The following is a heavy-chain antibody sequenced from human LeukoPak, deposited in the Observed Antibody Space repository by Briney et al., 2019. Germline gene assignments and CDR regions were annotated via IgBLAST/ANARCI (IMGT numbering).Heavy chain of an antibody. V-gene: IGHV1-2*02. CDR1: GYMFTDYY. J-gene: IGHJ4*02. CDR3: ARPRGVVITPTTYYFDY. CDR2: INPNCGDT. D-gene: IGHD3-22*01. Sequence: ASVKVSCKASGYMFTDYYMHWVRQAPGQGLEWMGWINPNCGDTNYAQRFQGRVTMTRDTSIGTAYMELSRLRSNDTAVYYCARPRGVVITPTTYYFDYWGQGTLVSVSP.